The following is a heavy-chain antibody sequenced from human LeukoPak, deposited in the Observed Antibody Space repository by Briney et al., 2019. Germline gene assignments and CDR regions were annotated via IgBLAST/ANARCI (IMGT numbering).Heavy chain of an antibody. CDR1: GGSISSGGYY. CDR3: ARVVTGINRYFFDY. J-gene: IGHJ4*02. V-gene: IGHV4-31*01. Sequence: PSQTLSLTCTVSGGSISSGGYYWSWARQHPGEGLEWFGYIYYTGSTSSHPSLESQLTISVDKSKNQFSLKLKSVTAADTAVYYCARVVTGINRYFFDYWGQGTLVTVSS. D-gene: IGHD4-23*01. CDR2: IYYTGST.